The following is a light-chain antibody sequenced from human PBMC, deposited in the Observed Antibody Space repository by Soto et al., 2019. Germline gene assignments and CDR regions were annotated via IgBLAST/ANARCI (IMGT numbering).Light chain of an antibody. J-gene: IGKJ1*01. CDR2: GAS. CDR1: QSVSSN. V-gene: IGKV3-15*01. Sequence: EIVMTQSPATLSVSPGERATLSCRASQSVSSNLAWYQQKPGQAPRLLIYGASTRATGIPARFSGSGSGTELNLTISSLQSEDFAVNYCQQYNNWPTWTFGQGTKVEIK. CDR3: QQYNNWPTWT.